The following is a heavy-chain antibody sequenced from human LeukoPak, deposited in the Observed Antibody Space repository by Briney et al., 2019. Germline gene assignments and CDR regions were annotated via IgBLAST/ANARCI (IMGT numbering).Heavy chain of an antibody. CDR1: GFTFSSYA. J-gene: IGHJ4*02. CDR3: VRNYRGSYHIDF. CDR2: ISCSGGIP. Sequence: GGSLTLSCAVSGFTFSSYAMSWVRQPSGKGLEWVSSISCSGGIPYYASSVRGRTTFSRDTTKQTLYLQITVLRAEATAVYCWVRNYRGSYHIDFWGQGTLVTVSS. D-gene: IGHD3-10*01. V-gene: IGHV3-23*01.